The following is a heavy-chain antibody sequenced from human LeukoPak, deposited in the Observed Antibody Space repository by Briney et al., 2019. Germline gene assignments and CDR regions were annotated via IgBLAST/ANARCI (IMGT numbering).Heavy chain of an antibody. V-gene: IGHV1-46*01. CDR3: AREAPGGYFDY. CDR1: GYTFTTYF. J-gene: IGHJ4*02. Sequence: ASVKVSCKASGYTFTTYFLHWVRQAPGQGLEWMGMINTSAGSTNYAQNFQGRVTVTRDTSTSTVYMDLTSLRSEDTAVYYCAREAPGGYFDYWAQGTLVTVSS. CDR2: INTSAGST. D-gene: IGHD3-16*01.